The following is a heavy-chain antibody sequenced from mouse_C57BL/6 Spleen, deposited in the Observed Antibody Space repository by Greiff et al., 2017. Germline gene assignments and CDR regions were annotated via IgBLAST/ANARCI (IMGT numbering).Heavy chain of an antibody. D-gene: IGHD2-1*01. J-gene: IGHJ4*01. CDR1: GYTFTDYN. CDR2: INPNNGGT. Sequence: VQLQQSGPELVKPGASVKIPCKASGYTFTDYNMDWVKQSHGKGLEWIGDINPNNGGTIYNQKFKGKATLTVDKSSRTAYMELRSLTSEDTAVYYCARLYYGNLYAMDDWGQGTSVTVSS. CDR3: ARLYYGNLYAMDD. V-gene: IGHV1-18*01.